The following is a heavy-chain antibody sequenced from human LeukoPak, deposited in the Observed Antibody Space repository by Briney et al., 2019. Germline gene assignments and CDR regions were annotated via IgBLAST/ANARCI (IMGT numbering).Heavy chain of an antibody. J-gene: IGHJ3*02. Sequence: GASVKVSCKASGYTFTSYDINWVRQATGQGLEWMGWMNPNSGNTGYAQKFQGRVTITRNTSISTAYMELRSLRSDDTAVYYCASPTIAVDAFDIWGQGTMVTVSS. CDR1: GYTFTSYD. CDR2: MNPNSGNT. CDR3: ASPTIAVDAFDI. D-gene: IGHD6-19*01. V-gene: IGHV1-8*03.